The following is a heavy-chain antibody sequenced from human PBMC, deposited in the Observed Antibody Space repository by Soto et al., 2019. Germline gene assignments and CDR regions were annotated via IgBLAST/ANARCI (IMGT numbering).Heavy chain of an antibody. CDR2: IYHSGST. CDR1: GYSISSGYY. V-gene: IGHV4-38-2*02. CDR3: ARDKNRPSGRYAYYYYGMDV. J-gene: IGHJ6*02. D-gene: IGHD6-19*01. Sequence: SETLSLTCAVSGYSISSGYYWGWIRQPPGKGLEWIGSIYHSGSTYYNPSLKSRVTISVDTSKNQFSLKLSSVTAADTAVYYCARDKNRPSGRYAYYYYGMDVWGQGTTVTVSS.